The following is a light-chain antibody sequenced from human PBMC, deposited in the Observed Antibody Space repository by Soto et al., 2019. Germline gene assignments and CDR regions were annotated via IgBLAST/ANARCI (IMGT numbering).Light chain of an antibody. Sequence: EIVMTQSPATLSVSPGERATLSCRASQNVGNNLVWYQQKPGQAPRLLIYGASTRAAGIPDSFSGSGSGTEFTLTISGLQSDDFAVYYCQQFNNGPPWTFGQGTKVEIK. V-gene: IGKV3-15*01. J-gene: IGKJ1*01. CDR1: QNVGNN. CDR2: GAS. CDR3: QQFNNGPPWT.